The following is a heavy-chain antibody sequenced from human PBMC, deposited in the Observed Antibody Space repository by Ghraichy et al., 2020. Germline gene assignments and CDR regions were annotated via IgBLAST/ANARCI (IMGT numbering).Heavy chain of an antibody. J-gene: IGHJ5*02. D-gene: IGHD3-10*01. V-gene: IGHV4-59*01. CDR2: IYYSGST. Sequence: SETLSLTCTVSGGSISSYYWSWIRQPPGKGLEWIGYIYYSGSTNYNPSLKSRVTISVDTSKNQFSLKLSSVTAADTAVYYCARVRWGSGSYRDLNWFDPWGQGTLVTVSS. CDR3: ARVRWGSGSYRDLNWFDP. CDR1: GGSISSYY.